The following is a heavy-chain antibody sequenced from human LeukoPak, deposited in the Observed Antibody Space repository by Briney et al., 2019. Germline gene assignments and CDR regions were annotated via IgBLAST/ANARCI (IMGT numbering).Heavy chain of an antibody. D-gene: IGHD6-19*01. CDR1: GGSFSGYY. CDR2: INHSGST. CDR3: ARRGLGSGWLSYDY. Sequence: PSETLSLTCAVYGGSFSGYYWSWIRQPPGKGLEWVGEINHSGSTNYNPSLKSRVTISADTSKNQFSLKLNSVTAADTAVYYCARRGLGSGWLSYDYWGQGTLVTVSS. V-gene: IGHV4-34*01. J-gene: IGHJ4*02.